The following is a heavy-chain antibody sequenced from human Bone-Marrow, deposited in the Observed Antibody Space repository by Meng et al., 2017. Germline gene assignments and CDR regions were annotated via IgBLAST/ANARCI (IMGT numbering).Heavy chain of an antibody. J-gene: IGHJ4*02. CDR3: ALTRYCSSTSCGYDY. D-gene: IGHD2-2*01. Sequence: QITLKEFGPPLVQPTTTLTLTCTFSGFSLSTSGVGVGWIRQPPGKALGWLALIYWDDDKRYSPSLKSRLTITKDTSKNQVVLTMTNMDPVDTATYYCALTRYCSSTSCGYDYWGQGTLVTVSS. CDR1: GFSLSTSGVG. V-gene: IGHV2-5*02. CDR2: IYWDDDK.